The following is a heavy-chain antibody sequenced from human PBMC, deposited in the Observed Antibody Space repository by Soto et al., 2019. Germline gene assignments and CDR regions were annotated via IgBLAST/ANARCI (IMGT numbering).Heavy chain of an antibody. Sequence: QVQLVESGGGVVQPGRSLRLSCAASGFTFSSYGMHWVRQAPGKGLEWVAVIWYDGSNKYYADSVKGRFTISRDNSKNTRYLQMNSLRAEDTAVYYCARESNDYGDYVDAFDIWGQGTMVTVSS. CDR1: GFTFSSYG. V-gene: IGHV3-33*01. CDR2: IWYDGSNK. J-gene: IGHJ3*02. D-gene: IGHD4-17*01. CDR3: ARESNDYGDYVDAFDI.